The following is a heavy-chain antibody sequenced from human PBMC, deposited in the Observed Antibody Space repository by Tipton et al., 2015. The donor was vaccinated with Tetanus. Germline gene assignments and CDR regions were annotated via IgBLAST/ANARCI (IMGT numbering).Heavy chain of an antibody. D-gene: IGHD3-22*01. CDR1: GGSISSDAHY. Sequence: TLSLTCTVSGGSISSDAHYWSWIRQPPGKGLEWLGYISHSGTTNYNPSLMSRVTLSLGTARGQFSLKLTSVTAADAAVYFCARDRRDFAYDSRGFYSPLYYFDNWGQGLRVTVSS. J-gene: IGHJ4*02. CDR3: ARDRRDFAYDSRGFYSPLYYFDN. CDR2: ISHSGTT. V-gene: IGHV4-30-4*01.